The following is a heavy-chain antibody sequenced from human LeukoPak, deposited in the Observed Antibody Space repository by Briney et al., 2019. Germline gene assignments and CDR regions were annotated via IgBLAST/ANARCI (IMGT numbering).Heavy chain of an antibody. CDR3: TRDLGVTAWGEWNY. V-gene: IGHV3-74*01. CDR2: INSDGSIT. D-gene: IGHD2-15*01. Sequence: GGSLRLSCAASGFTFNSYWMHWVRQAPGKGLVWVSRINSDGSITNYADSVKGRFTISRDNAENTLYLQMSSLRAEDTAVYYCTRDLGVTAWGEWNYWGQGTLVTVSS. CDR1: GFTFNSYW. J-gene: IGHJ4*02.